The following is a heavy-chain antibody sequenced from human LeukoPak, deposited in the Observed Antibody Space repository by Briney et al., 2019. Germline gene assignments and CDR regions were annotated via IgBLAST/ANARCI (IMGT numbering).Heavy chain of an antibody. CDR2: IYYSGST. CDR1: GGSISSYY. V-gene: IGHV4-59*01. CDR3: ARGLGDIELDY. Sequence: SETLSLTCTVSGGSISSYYWSWIRQPPGKGLEWIGYIYYSGSTNYNTSLKIRVTISVDTTKNQISLRLSSVTAADTAVYDCARGLGDIELDYWGQGTLVTVSS. D-gene: IGHD3-3*01. J-gene: IGHJ4*02.